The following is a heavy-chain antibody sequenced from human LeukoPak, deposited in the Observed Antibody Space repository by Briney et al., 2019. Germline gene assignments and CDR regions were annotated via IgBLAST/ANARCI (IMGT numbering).Heavy chain of an antibody. D-gene: IGHD1-26*01. V-gene: IGHV3-23*01. CDR1: GFTFSSYA. CDR2: ISGSGGST. Sequence: GGSLRLSCAAPGFTFSSYAMSWVRQAPGKGLEWVSAISGSGGSTYYADSAKGRFTISRDNPKNTLYLQMNSLRAEDTAVYYCAKRGATPSGGYYFDYWGQGTLVTVSS. CDR3: AKRGATPSGGYYFDY. J-gene: IGHJ4*02.